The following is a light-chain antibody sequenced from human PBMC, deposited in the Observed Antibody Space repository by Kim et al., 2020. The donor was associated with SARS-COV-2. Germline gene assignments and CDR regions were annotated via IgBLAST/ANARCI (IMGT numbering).Light chain of an antibody. J-gene: IGKJ4*01. CDR3: QKYNSAPRT. V-gene: IGKV1-27*01. CDR2: AAS. CDR1: QGISNY. Sequence: SSVGDRVTITCLASQGISNYLAWYQQKPVKVPKLLIYAASTLQSGVSSRFSGSGSGTDFTLTISSLQPEDVATYYCQKYNSAPRTFGGGTKVDIK.